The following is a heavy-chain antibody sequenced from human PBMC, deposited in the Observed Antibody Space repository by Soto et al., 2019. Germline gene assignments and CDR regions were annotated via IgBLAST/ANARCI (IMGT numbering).Heavy chain of an antibody. CDR3: ASGGIAAAGSINWFDP. D-gene: IGHD6-13*01. V-gene: IGHV4-30-4*01. J-gene: IGHJ5*02. CDR2: IYYSGST. CDR1: GGSISSGDYY. Sequence: SETLSLTCTVSGGSISSGDYYWSWIRQPPGKGLEWIGYIYYSGSTYYNPSLKSRVTISVDTSKNQFSLKLSSVTAADTAVYYCASGGIAAAGSINWFDPWGQGTLVTVSS.